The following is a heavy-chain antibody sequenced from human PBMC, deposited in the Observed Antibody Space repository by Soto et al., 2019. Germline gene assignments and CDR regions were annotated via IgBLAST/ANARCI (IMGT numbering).Heavy chain of an antibody. V-gene: IGHV3-21*01. Sequence: RSLRLSCEASGFTFNDYSMDWVRQATEKGLEWVSSISSSGTYIYYADSVKGRFAISRDNANNVMYLQMDTLRAEDTAVYYCVRAGHVFDVHYYGMDLWGQGTTVTSP. D-gene: IGHD3-10*01. CDR1: GFTFNDYS. CDR2: ISSSGTYI. J-gene: IGHJ6*02. CDR3: VRAGHVFDVHYYGMDL.